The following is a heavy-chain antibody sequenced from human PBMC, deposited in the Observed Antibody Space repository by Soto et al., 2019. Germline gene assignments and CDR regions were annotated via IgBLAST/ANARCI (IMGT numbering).Heavy chain of an antibody. Sequence: AAEFNIIDHGIRRISKAPGKGLVWVSRINSNGRTISYADSVKGRFTISRDNAKNTVYLQMNSLRAEDTAVYYCAGSRLFRRHSWCKGALVTVFS. D-gene: IGHD5-12*01. J-gene: IGHJ4*02. V-gene: IGHV3-74*01. CDR1: EFNIIDHG. CDR3: AGSRLFRRHS. CDR2: INSNGRTI.